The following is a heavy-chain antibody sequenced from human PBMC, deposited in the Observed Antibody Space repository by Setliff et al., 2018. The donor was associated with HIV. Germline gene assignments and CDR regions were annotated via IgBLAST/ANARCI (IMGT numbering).Heavy chain of an antibody. CDR1: GYSISSGYY. V-gene: IGHV4-38-2*01. J-gene: IGHJ4*01. CDR2: IYHTGST. D-gene: IGHD3-22*01. CDR3: ARVQYHYVNNGDSYYFTH. Sequence: SETLSLTCAVSGYSISSGYYWGWIRQTPGKGLVWTGSIYHTGSTNYSPSLKSRVTISVDKSKNQFSLMLNSVTAADTAVYYCARVQYHYVNNGDSYYFTHWGHGTLVTVSS.